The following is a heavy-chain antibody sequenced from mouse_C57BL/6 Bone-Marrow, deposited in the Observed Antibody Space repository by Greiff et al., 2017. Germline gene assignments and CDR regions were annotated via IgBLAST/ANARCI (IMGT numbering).Heavy chain of an antibody. Sequence: VQLVESGAELARPGASVKMSCKASGYTFTTYTMHWVKQRHGQGLEWIGNINPSSGYTKYNEKFKDKATLTADKSSSTAYLELSSLTSEDSAVYYCARGYSNYYYWGQGTTLTVSS. CDR1: GYTFTTYT. CDR2: INPSSGYT. D-gene: IGHD2-5*01. CDR3: ARGYSNYYY. J-gene: IGHJ2*01. V-gene: IGHV1-4*01.